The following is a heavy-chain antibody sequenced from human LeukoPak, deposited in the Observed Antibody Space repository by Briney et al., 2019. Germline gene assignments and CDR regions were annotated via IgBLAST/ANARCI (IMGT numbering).Heavy chain of an antibody. CDR2: IYNNGSS. J-gene: IGHJ4*02. V-gene: IGHV4-4*07. Sequence: SETKSLTCTASGGFITNYYGRWLRQPAGGGLEGIGRIYNNGSSNNNPSLKGRVTLSVDTSKTQFSLKLSSLTAAATAVYYCVREHSWGDFDDWGQGTMVTVSS. CDR3: VREHSWGDFDD. D-gene: IGHD2-15*01. CDR1: GGFITNYY.